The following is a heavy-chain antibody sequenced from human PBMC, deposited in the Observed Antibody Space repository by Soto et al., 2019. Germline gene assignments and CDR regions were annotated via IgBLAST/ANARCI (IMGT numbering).Heavy chain of an antibody. CDR3: ARGQGGYGRD. CDR2: INHSGST. V-gene: IGHV4-34*01. J-gene: IGHJ4*02. CDR1: GGSFSGFF. D-gene: IGHD5-18*01. Sequence: QVQLQQWGAGLLKPSETLSLTCAVYGGSFSGFFWSWIRQPPGKGLEWIGEINHSGSTNYNPSLKSRVSLSVDPSKNQFSLRLSSVTAADAAVYYCARGQGGYGRDWGQGTLVTVSS.